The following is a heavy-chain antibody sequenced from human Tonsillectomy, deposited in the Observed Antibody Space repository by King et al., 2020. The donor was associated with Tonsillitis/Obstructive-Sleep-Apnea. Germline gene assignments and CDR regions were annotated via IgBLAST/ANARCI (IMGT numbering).Heavy chain of an antibody. D-gene: IGHD5-18*01. CDR2: IRSKAYGGTT. Sequence: VQLVESGGGLVQPGRSLRLSCTASGFTFGDYAMSWVRQAPGKGPEWVGFIRSKAYGGTTDYAASVKGRFTISRDDSKSIAYLQMNTLKAEDTAVYYCTRDYVGYSYGSYGMDVWGQGTTVTVSS. CDR3: TRDYVGYSYGSYGMDV. V-gene: IGHV3-49*04. J-gene: IGHJ6*02. CDR1: GFTFGDYA.